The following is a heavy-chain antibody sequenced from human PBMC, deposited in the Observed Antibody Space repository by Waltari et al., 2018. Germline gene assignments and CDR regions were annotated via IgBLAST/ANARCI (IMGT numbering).Heavy chain of an antibody. CDR3: ARSYCGGDCYSSYYGMDV. D-gene: IGHD2-21*01. CDR2: IYYSGST. J-gene: IGHJ6*02. V-gene: IGHV4-39*07. CDR1: GGSISSSSYY. Sequence: QLQLQESGPGLVKPAETLSLTCTVSGGSISSSSYYWGWLRQPPGKGLEWIGSIYYSGSTYYNPSLKSRVTISVDTSKNQFSLKLSSVTAADTAVYYCARSYCGGDCYSSYYGMDVWGQGTTVTVSS.